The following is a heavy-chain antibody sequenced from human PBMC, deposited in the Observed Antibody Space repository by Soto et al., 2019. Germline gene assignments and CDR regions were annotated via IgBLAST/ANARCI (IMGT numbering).Heavy chain of an antibody. J-gene: IGHJ5*02. CDR2: FDPEDGET. CDR3: AKDSFRNASSGWFDP. D-gene: IGHD1-1*01. CDR1: GDTLPEFS. Sequence: ASVKVSCKVSGDTLPEFSMHWVRQAPGKGLEWMGGFDPEDGETIYAQKFLGRVTMTEDTSTDTAYMELSSLTSEDTAVYYCAKDSFRNASSGWFDPWGQGTLVTVSS. V-gene: IGHV1-24*01.